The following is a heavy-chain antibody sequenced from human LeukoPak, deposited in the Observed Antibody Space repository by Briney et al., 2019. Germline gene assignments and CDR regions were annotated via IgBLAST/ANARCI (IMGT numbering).Heavy chain of an antibody. D-gene: IGHD5-12*01. CDR3: ARAGYSGYDRHGDYGMDV. CDR2: ISSSSSYI. Sequence: GGSLRLSCAASGFTFSSYSMNWVRQAPGKGLEWVSSISSSSSYIYYADPVKGRFTISRDNAKNSLYLQMNSLRAEDTAVYYCARAGYSGYDRHGDYGMDVWGQGTTVTVSS. J-gene: IGHJ6*02. V-gene: IGHV3-21*01. CDR1: GFTFSSYS.